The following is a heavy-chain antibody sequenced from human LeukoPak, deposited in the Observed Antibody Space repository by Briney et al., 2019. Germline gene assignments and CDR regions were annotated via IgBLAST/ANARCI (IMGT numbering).Heavy chain of an antibody. CDR1: GYSFTSYW. CDR3: ARLVGYCSSTSCLGHYYYMDV. J-gene: IGHJ6*03. V-gene: IGHV5-51*01. Sequence: GECLKISCKGSGYSFTSYWIGWVRQMPGKGLEWMGIIYPGDSDTRYSPSFQGQVTILADKSISTAYLQWSSLKASDTAMYYCARLVGYCSSTSCLGHYYYMDVWGKGTTVTVSS. CDR2: IYPGDSDT. D-gene: IGHD2-2*01.